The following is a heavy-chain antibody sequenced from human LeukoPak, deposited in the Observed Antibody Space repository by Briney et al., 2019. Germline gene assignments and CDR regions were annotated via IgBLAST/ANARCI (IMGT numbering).Heavy chain of an antibody. J-gene: IGHJ4*02. V-gene: IGHV3-21*01. CDR2: ISSSSSYI. CDR1: GFTFSSYS. D-gene: IGHD3-16*01. CDR3: AKEPLAVSGSYLYYFDY. Sequence: GGSLRLSCAASGFTFSSYSMNWVRQAPGKGLEWVSSISSSSSYIYYADSVKGRFTISRDNAKNSLYLQMNSLRADDTAVYYCAKEPLAVSGSYLYYFDYWGQGTLVTVSS.